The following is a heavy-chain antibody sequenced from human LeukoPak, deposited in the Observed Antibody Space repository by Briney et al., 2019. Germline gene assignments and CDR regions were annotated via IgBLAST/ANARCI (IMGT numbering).Heavy chain of an antibody. V-gene: IGHV3-23*01. CDR3: ARDSSLHYYYDSSPDY. Sequence: PGGSLRLSCAASGFTFSTYAMSWVRQAPGKGLEWVSVISGSGGSTYYADSVKGRFTISRDNSKNTLYLQMNSQRAEDTAVYYCARDSSLHYYYDSSPDYWGQGTLVTVSS. D-gene: IGHD3-22*01. J-gene: IGHJ4*02. CDR2: ISGSGGST. CDR1: GFTFSTYA.